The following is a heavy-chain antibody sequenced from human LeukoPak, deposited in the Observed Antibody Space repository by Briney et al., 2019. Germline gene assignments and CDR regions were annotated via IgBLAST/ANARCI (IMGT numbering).Heavy chain of an antibody. V-gene: IGHV3-23*01. CDR1: GFTFTSYS. J-gene: IGHJ4*02. CDR3: AKGGKWDVTPFDY. D-gene: IGHD1-26*01. Sequence: QSGGSLRLSCAASGFTFTSYSMNWVRQAPGKGLEWVSTISGGGGSTYYADSVKGRFTISRDNSKNTLYLQVNSLRAEDTAVYYCAKGGKWDVTPFDYWGQGTLDTVSS. CDR2: ISGGGGST.